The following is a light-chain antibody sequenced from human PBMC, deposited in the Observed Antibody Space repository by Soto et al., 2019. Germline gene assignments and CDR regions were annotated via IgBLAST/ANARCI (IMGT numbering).Light chain of an antibody. Sequence: QSVLTQSPSASASLGASVKLTCTLSSGHSTYAIAWHQQQPEKGPRYLMKLDSDGSHCKGDGIPDRFSGSSSGAERYLTISSLQSADEADYYCQTGATGPDWVFGGGTKLTVL. CDR2: LDSDGSH. CDR1: SGHSTYA. V-gene: IGLV4-69*01. CDR3: QTGATGPDWV. J-gene: IGLJ3*02.